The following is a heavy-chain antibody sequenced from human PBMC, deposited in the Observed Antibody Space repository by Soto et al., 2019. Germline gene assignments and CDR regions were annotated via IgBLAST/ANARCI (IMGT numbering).Heavy chain of an antibody. Sequence: ASVKVSCKASGYTFTSYAMHWVRQAPGQRLEWMGWINAGNGNTKYSQKFQGRVTITRDTPASTAYMELSSLRSEDTAVYYCARIKLLWFGELPEAPFDYWGQGTLVTVSS. V-gene: IGHV1-3*01. J-gene: IGHJ4*02. CDR3: ARIKLLWFGELPEAPFDY. D-gene: IGHD3-10*01. CDR2: INAGNGNT. CDR1: GYTFTSYA.